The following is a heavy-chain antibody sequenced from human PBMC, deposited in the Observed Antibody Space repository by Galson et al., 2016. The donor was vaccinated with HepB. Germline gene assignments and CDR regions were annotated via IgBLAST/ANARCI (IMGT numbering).Heavy chain of an antibody. Sequence: SVKVSCKGSGYTFSDHDINWVRQAPGQGLEWLGWMNPDTGTTGYAQKFQDRLSLTINTSTSTAYMELRTLRSDDTAVYFCAGNVLQFLDHLSYRVTWFDPWGQGTLVTVSS. D-gene: IGHD3-3*01. CDR2: MNPDTGTT. CDR3: AGNVLQFLDHLSYRVTWFDP. J-gene: IGHJ5*02. CDR1: GYTFSDHD. V-gene: IGHV1-8*01.